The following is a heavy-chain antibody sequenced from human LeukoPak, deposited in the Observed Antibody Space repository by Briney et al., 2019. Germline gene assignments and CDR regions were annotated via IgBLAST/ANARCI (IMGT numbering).Heavy chain of an antibody. CDR1: DGSFSSYY. CDR3: ARHIRYYYDSSGYSLDY. CDR2: INHSGST. V-gene: IGHV4-34*01. Sequence: PSETLSLTCAVYDGSFSSYYWSWIRQPPGKGLEWIGEINHSGSTNYNPSLKSRVTISVDTSKNQFSLKLSSVTAADTAVYYCARHIRYYYDSSGYSLDYWGQGTQVTVSS. J-gene: IGHJ4*02. D-gene: IGHD3-22*01.